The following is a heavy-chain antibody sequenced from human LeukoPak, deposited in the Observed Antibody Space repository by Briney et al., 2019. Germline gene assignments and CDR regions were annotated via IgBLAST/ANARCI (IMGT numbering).Heavy chain of an antibody. Sequence: GGSLRLSCAASGFTFSSYAMHWVRQAPGKGLEWVAVISYDGSNKCYADSVKGRFTISRDNSKNTLYLQMNSLRAEDTAVYYCARAELLPLDAFDIWGQGTMVTVSS. CDR1: GFTFSSYA. V-gene: IGHV3-30-3*01. CDR3: ARAELLPLDAFDI. D-gene: IGHD1-26*01. J-gene: IGHJ3*02. CDR2: ISYDGSNK.